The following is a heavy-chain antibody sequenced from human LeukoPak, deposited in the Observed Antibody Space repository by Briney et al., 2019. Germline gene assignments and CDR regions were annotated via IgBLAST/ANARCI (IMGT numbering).Heavy chain of an antibody. J-gene: IGHJ4*02. Sequence: GGSLRLSCAPSGFTFSSYSMNWVRQAPGKGLEWVSSISSSNSYIYYAGSVKGRFTISRDNAKNSLYLQMNSLRAEDTAVYYCASTVEMATRGPFDYWGQGTLVTVSS. CDR2: ISSSNSYI. V-gene: IGHV3-21*01. CDR1: GFTFSSYS. D-gene: IGHD5-24*01. CDR3: ASTVEMATRGPFDY.